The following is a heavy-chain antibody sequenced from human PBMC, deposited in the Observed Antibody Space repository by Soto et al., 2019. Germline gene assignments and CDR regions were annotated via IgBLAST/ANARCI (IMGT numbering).Heavy chain of an antibody. CDR1: GGSFGAYY. D-gene: IGHD2-15*01. CDR3: ARQAAAGYCSGGSCYTYNWFDP. J-gene: IGHJ5*02. CDR2: IDPSRSA. Sequence: SETLSLTCAIYGGSFGAYYWTWIRQPPGKGLEWIGEIDPSRSANYNPSLKSRVTISVDTSKNQFSLKLSSVTAADTAVYYCARQAAAGYCSGGSCYTYNWFDPWGQGTLVTVSS. V-gene: IGHV4-34*01.